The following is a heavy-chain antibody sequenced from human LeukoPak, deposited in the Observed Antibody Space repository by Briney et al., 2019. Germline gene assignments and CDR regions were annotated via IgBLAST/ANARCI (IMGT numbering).Heavy chain of an antibody. J-gene: IGHJ4*02. Sequence: GGSLRLSCAASGFTFTNAWMSWVRQAPGKGLEWVGRIKSKTDGGTTDHAVPVKGRFTISRDDSKNTLYLQMNSLITGDTAMYFCATEYYGSFNYWGQGTLVTVSP. V-gene: IGHV3-15*01. CDR1: GFTFTNAW. CDR2: IKSKTDGGTT. CDR3: ATEYYGSFNY. D-gene: IGHD3-10*01.